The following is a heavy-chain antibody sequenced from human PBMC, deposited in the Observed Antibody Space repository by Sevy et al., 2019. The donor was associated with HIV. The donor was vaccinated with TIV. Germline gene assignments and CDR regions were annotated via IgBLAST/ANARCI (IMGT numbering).Heavy chain of an antibody. CDR2: LSGYGGST. D-gene: IGHD3-22*01. J-gene: IGHJ3*01. CDR1: GFTFSSYA. V-gene: IGHV3-23*01. Sequence: GGSLRLSCAASGFTFSSYAMSWVHQAPGKGLEWVSGLSGYGGSTYYADSVKGRFPISRDNSKNTLYLQMNSLRAEDTAVYYCAKDRITMIGDAFDVWGQGTMVTVSS. CDR3: AKDRITMIGDAFDV.